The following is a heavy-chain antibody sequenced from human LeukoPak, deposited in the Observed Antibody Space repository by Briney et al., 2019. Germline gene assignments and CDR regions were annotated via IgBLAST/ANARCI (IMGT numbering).Heavy chain of an antibody. D-gene: IGHD2/OR15-2a*01. CDR2: IHNDAATT. Sequence: GASLRLSCAASGFGFGAYAMIWVRQAPGKGLEWVSLIHNDAATTYYADSVRGRFTVSRDNSKNTLYLEMNSLRAEDTAVYYCAKGRGGTSFNYCFDYWGQGTPVSVSS. V-gene: IGHV3-23*03. J-gene: IGHJ4*02. CDR1: GFGFGAYA. CDR3: AKGRGGTSFNYCFDY.